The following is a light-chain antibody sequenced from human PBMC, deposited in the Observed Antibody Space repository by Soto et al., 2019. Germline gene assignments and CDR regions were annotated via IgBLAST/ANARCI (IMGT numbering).Light chain of an antibody. V-gene: IGKV3-20*01. Sequence: EIVLTQSPGTLSLSPGERATLSCRASQSVSSSYLVWYQQKPGQAPRLLIDAASSRATGIPDRFSGSGSGTDFTLTIIRLEPEDFAVYYCQQNTSSPPMYTFGQGTKLDI. CDR3: QQNTSSPPMYT. CDR2: AAS. J-gene: IGKJ2*01. CDR1: QSVSSSY.